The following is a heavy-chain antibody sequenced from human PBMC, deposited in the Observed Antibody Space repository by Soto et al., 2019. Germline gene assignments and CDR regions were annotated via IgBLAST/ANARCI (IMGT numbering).Heavy chain of an antibody. CDR3: SSRHDFGDYPEGFDI. Sequence: QVVLQESGPGLVKPSQTISLTCAVSGDSISSGGYYWSWIRQRPGKGLERIAFIYYSGTPYFNLSLKRRITTSMAPSRNQVSLSLSSVTAAESAVYYCSSRHDFGDYPEGFDIWGQGTMVTVAS. D-gene: IGHD4-17*01. CDR2: IYYSGTP. J-gene: IGHJ3*02. V-gene: IGHV4-31*11. CDR1: GDSISSGGYY.